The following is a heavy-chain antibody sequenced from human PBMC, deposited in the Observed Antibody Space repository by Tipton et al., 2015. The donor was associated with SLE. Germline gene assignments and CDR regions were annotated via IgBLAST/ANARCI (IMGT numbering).Heavy chain of an antibody. CDR2: IKSKSDGGTT. J-gene: IGHJ5*01. CDR3: AKDVSPKLWSSAWFDS. Sequence: SLRLSCAASGFSFNKTWTTWVRQAPGQGLEWVAHIKSKSDGGTTDYAAPVKGRFTISRDDSTNTLYLQMDSLRGEDTALYYCAKDVSPKLWSSAWFDSWGQGILVTVSS. D-gene: IGHD2/OR15-2a*01. CDR1: GFSFNKTW. V-gene: IGHV3-15*05.